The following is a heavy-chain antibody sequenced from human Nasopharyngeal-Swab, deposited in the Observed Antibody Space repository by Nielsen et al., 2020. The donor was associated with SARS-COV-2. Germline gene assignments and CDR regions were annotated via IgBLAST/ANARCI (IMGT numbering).Heavy chain of an antibody. D-gene: IGHD2-21*01. CDR3: ARAGDIRYYYYGMDV. CDR2: INHSGST. V-gene: IGHV4-34*01. J-gene: IGHJ6*02. Sequence: WIRQPPGKGLEWIGEINHSGSTNYNPSLKSRVTISVDTSKNQFSLKLSSVTAADTAVYYCARAGDIRYYYYGMDVWGQGTPVTVSS.